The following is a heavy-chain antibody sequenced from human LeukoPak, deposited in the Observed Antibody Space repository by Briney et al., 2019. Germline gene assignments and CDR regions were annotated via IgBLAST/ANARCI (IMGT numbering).Heavy chain of an antibody. CDR3: ARVGQTGYHFDY. V-gene: IGHV1-46*01. CDR2: INPSGGST. D-gene: IGHD1-14*01. CDR1: GYTFTSYY. J-gene: IGHJ4*02. Sequence: ASVKVSCKASGYTFTSYYMHWVRQAPGQGLEWMGIINPSGGSTSYAQKFQGRVTMTRDMSTSTVYMELSSLRSEDTAVYYCARVGQTGYHFDYWGQGTLVTVSS.